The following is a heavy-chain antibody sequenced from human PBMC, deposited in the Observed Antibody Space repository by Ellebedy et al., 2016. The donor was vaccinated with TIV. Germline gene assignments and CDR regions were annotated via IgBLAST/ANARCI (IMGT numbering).Heavy chain of an antibody. CDR3: AREVVPAAYYYYYYMDV. CDR1: GGSFSGYY. D-gene: IGHD2-2*01. V-gene: IGHV4-34*01. J-gene: IGHJ6*03. Sequence: GSLRLSXAVYGGSFSGYYWSWIRQPPGKGLEWIGEINHSGSTNYNPSLKSRVTISVDTSKNQFSLKLSSVTAADTAVYYCAREVVPAAYYYYYYMDVWGKGTTVTVSS. CDR2: INHSGST.